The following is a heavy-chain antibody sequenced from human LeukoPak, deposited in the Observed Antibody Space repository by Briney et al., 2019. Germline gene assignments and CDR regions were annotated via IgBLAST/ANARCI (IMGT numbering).Heavy chain of an antibody. Sequence: GGSLRLSCAASGFSFSAYEMVWVRQAPGMGLEWTSYITGSGNTKYYLDSVKGRFSISRDNAKNSLYLQMNSLRAEDTAMYYCARAICSRGSCYSLVTFDMWGQGAMVTVSS. D-gene: IGHD2-15*01. CDR3: ARAICSRGSCYSLVTFDM. CDR2: ITGSGNTK. CDR1: GFSFSAYE. V-gene: IGHV3-48*03. J-gene: IGHJ3*02.